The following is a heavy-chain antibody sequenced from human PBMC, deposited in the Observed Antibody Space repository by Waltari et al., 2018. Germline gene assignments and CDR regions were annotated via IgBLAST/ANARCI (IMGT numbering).Heavy chain of an antibody. D-gene: IGHD1-1*01. J-gene: IGHJ4*02. CDR2: VSFEETTQ. CDR1: GINFNDYG. CDR3: ASVTGTGY. Sequence: VHLVESGGGVVQPGGSLRLSCAGAGINFNDYGMHWVRQAPGKGLEWLAVVSFEETTQYYADSVKGRFTISRDKSMNTVYLEMNSLRPDDTAMYYCASVTGTGYWGQGTLVTVSS. V-gene: IGHV3-30*03.